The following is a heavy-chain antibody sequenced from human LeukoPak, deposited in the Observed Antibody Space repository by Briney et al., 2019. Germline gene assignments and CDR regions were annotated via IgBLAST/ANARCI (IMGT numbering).Heavy chain of an antibody. CDR1: GFTFDDYA. CDR2: ISWNSGII. D-gene: IGHD4-17*01. V-gene: IGHV3-9*01. CDR3: AKAPSVTQSGDY. Sequence: GGSLRLSCAASGFTFDDYAMHWVRQAPGKGLEWVSSISWNSGIIAYADSVKGRFTISRDNAKNSLSLQMNSLRTEDTAFYYCAKAPSVTQSGDYWGQGTLVTVSS. J-gene: IGHJ4*02.